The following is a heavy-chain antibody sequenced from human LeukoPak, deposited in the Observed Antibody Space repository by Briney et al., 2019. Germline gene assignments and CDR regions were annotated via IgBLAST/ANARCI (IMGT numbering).Heavy chain of an antibody. CDR3: ARARGPRNYGDYVGASDI. CDR2: INPDGGGT. Sequence: ASVRVSCKASGYTFMGYFIHWVRQAPGQGLEWMGWINPDGGGTNYAQNFQGRVTMTRDTSITTGYMELSRLGSDDTAVYYCARARGPRNYGDYVGASDIWGQGTMISVSS. J-gene: IGHJ3*02. CDR1: GYTFMGYF. D-gene: IGHD4-17*01. V-gene: IGHV1-2*02.